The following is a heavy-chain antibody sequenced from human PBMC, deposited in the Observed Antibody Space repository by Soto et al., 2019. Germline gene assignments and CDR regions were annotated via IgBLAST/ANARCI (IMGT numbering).Heavy chain of an antibody. CDR2: IYHSGST. J-gene: IGHJ4*02. CDR3: ARVYADTAMVPNY. CDR1: GYSISSGYY. V-gene: IGHV4-38-2*01. D-gene: IGHD5-18*01. Sequence: PSETLSLTCAVSGYSISSGYYWGWIRQPPGKGLEWIGSIYHSGSTYYNPSLKSRVTISVDTSRNQFSLKLSSVTAADTAVYYCARVYADTAMVPNYWGQGTLVTAPQ.